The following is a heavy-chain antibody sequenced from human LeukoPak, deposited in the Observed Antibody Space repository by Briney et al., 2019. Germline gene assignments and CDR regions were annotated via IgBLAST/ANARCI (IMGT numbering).Heavy chain of an antibody. J-gene: IGHJ6*02. D-gene: IGHD1-26*01. Sequence: PSETLSLTCVVSGGSISSFYWSWIRQPPGKGLEWIGDIYYSGSTNYNPSLKSRVTISVDTSKNQFSLKLSSVTAADTAVYYCARGQLRGGYYYYGMDVWGQGTTVTVSS. CDR2: IYYSGST. V-gene: IGHV4-59*01. CDR1: GGSISSFY. CDR3: ARGQLRGGYYYYGMDV.